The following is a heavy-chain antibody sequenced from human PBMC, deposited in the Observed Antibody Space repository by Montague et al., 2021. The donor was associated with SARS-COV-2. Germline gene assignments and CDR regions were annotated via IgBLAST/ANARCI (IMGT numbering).Heavy chain of an antibody. V-gene: IGHV6-1*01. CDR2: THYRSKRNY. Sequence: CAISGDSVPSNAAAWNWVRQSPSRRLQRLGRTHYRSKRNYDYAVSVKSRMTISPDTSKNQFSLQLSSVTPEDRAVYYCARDPRYSLSWSFDYWGQGTLVTVSS. CDR1: GDSVPSNAAA. D-gene: IGHD6-13*01. CDR3: ARDPRYSLSWSFDY. J-gene: IGHJ4*02.